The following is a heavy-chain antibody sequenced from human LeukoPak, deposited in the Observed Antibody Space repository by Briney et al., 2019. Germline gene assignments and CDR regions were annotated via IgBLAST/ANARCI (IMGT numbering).Heavy chain of an antibody. Sequence: SETLSLTCTVSGGSISSSSYYWGWIRQPPGKGLEWIGSFYYSGSTYYNPPLKSRVTMSVDTSKNQFSLKLSSVTAADTALYYCSAYYYDTSAAYYFDYWGQGTLVTVSS. CDR3: SAYYYDTSAAYYFDY. J-gene: IGHJ4*02. CDR1: GGSISSSSYY. D-gene: IGHD3-22*01. V-gene: IGHV4-39*01. CDR2: FYYSGST.